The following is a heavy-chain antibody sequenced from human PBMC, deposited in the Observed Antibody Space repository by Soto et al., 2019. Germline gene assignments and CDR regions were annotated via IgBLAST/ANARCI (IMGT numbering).Heavy chain of an antibody. CDR2: IITIFGTA. Sequence: ASVKVPCKASGGTFSSYAISWVRQAPGQGLEWMGGIITIFGTANYAQKFQGRVKITADESTSTAYMELSSLRSEDTAVYYCLYSSGWCNWLDPWGQGTLVTVSS. D-gene: IGHD6-13*01. CDR1: GGTFSSYA. J-gene: IGHJ5*02. CDR3: LYSSGWCNWLDP. V-gene: IGHV1-69*13.